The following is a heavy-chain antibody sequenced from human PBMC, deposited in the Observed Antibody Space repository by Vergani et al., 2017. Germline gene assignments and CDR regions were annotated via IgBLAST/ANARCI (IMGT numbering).Heavy chain of an antibody. CDR2: IIPIFGTA. Sequence: QLVQSGPEVKKPGTSVKVSCKASGFTFTSSAMQWVRQAPGQGLEWMGGIIPIFGTANYAQKFQGRVTITADKSTSTAYMELSSLRSEDTAVYYCARVSTTVVTPSVPLPWYFDLWGRGTLVTVSS. CDR3: ARVSTTVVTPSVPLPWYFDL. CDR1: GFTFTSSA. V-gene: IGHV1-69*06. D-gene: IGHD4-23*01. J-gene: IGHJ2*01.